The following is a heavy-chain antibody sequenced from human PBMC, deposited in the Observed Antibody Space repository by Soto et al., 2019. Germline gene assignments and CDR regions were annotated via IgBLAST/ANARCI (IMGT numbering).Heavy chain of an antibody. D-gene: IGHD6-13*01. CDR2: IYYSGET. V-gene: IGHV4-31*03. Sequence: QVQLQESGPGLVEPSQTLSLTCNVSGDSISSGGYHCSWIRQHPGKGLEWIVYIYYSGETYYNPSLKSRVAISVHTSNKQFSLNLSSATAADTAVYYCARLAYSSRGGQFFDYWGQGVLVTVSS. J-gene: IGHJ4*02. CDR1: GDSISSGGYH. CDR3: ARLAYSSRGGQFFDY.